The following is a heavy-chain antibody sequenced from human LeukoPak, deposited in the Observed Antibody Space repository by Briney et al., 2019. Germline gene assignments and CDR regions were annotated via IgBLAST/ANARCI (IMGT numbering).Heavy chain of an antibody. D-gene: IGHD6-13*01. CDR2: ISGDGGST. J-gene: IGHJ4*02. CDR1: GFTFDDYA. CDR3: ARVSSSSWPDY. Sequence: PGGSLRLSCAASGFTFDDYAMHWVRQAPGKGLEWVSLISGDGGSTYYADSVKGRFTISRDNAKNSLYLQMNSLRAEDTAVYYCARVSSSSWPDYWGQGTLVTVSS. V-gene: IGHV3-43*02.